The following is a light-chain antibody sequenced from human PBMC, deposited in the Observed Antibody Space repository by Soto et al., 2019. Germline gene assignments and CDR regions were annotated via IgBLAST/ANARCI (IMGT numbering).Light chain of an antibody. CDR3: SPFTTSSTYV. CDR2: EVR. V-gene: IGLV2-14*01. Sequence: QSALTQPASVSGSPGQSITISCTGTTSDVGGYDYVSWYQQHPGKAPKLLIFEVRNRPSGVSSRFSGSRSANSASLTISGLQAEDEADYYCSPFTTSSTYVFGTGTKLTVL. CDR1: TSDVGGYDY. J-gene: IGLJ1*01.